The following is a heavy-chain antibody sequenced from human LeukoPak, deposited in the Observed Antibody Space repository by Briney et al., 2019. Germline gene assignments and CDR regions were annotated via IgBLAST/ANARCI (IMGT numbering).Heavy chain of an antibody. CDR2: ISWDGGST. Sequence: GGSLRLSCAASGFTFDDYAMHWVRQAPGKGLEWVSLISWDGGSTYYADSVKGRFTISRDNSRNSLYLQMNSLRAEDTALYYCAKDPSEGATRSYYYYMDVWGKGTTVTVSS. D-gene: IGHD1-26*01. V-gene: IGHV3-43D*03. CDR1: GFTFDDYA. J-gene: IGHJ6*03. CDR3: AKDPSEGATRSYYYYMDV.